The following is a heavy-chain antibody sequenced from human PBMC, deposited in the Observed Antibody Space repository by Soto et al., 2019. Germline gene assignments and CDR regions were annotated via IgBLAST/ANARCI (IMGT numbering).Heavy chain of an antibody. V-gene: IGHV3-30-3*01. CDR3: ARDALWGTAIVRWYFDL. D-gene: IGHD5-18*01. J-gene: IGHJ2*01. CDR2: ISYDGSNK. CDR1: GFTFSSYA. Sequence: QVPLVESGGGVVQPGRSLRLSCAASGFTFSSYAMHWVRQAPGKGLEWVAVISYDGSNKYYADSVKGRFTISRANSKNTLYLQMNSLRAEDTAVYYCARDALWGTAIVRWYFDLWGRGTLVTVSS.